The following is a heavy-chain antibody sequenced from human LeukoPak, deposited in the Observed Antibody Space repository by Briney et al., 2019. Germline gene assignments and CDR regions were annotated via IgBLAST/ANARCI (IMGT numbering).Heavy chain of an antibody. CDR1: GFTFSSYG. J-gene: IGHJ3*02. D-gene: IGHD1-14*01. Sequence: PGGSLRLSCAASGFTFSSYGMHWVRQAPGKGLEWVAVIWYDGSNKYYADSVKGRFTISRDNSKNTLYLQMNSLRAEDTAVYYCAKLRGPRGNLDAFDIWGQGTMVTVSS. V-gene: IGHV3-33*06. CDR2: IWYDGSNK. CDR3: AKLRGPRGNLDAFDI.